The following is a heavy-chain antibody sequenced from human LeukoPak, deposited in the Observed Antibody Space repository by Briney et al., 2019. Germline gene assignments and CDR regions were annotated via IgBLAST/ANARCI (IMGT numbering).Heavy chain of an antibody. V-gene: IGHV4-31*03. CDR2: IYYSGST. CDR1: GGSISSGGYY. CDR3: ARLVTYYYDSSGYWVRD. D-gene: IGHD3-22*01. J-gene: IGHJ4*02. Sequence: SETLSLTCTVSGGSISSGGYYWSWIRQHPGKGLEWIGYIYYSGSTYYNPSLKSRVTISVDTSKNQFSLKLSSVTAADTAVYYCARLVTYYYDSSGYWVRDWGQGTLVTVSS.